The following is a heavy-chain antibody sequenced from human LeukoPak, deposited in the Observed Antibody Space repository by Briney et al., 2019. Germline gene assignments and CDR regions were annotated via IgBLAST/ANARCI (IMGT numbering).Heavy chain of an antibody. CDR2: ISYDGTDK. D-gene: IGHD6-13*01. J-gene: IGHJ4*02. V-gene: IGHV3-30*18. CDR3: AKSLSGWWTPGLDY. CDR1: GFIFSSYG. Sequence: GGSLRLSCVASGFIFSSYGINWVRQAQGKGLEWVAVISYDGTDKYYTDSVKGRFTISRDRSTNTVSLEMNSLRPEDTAVYYCAKSLSGWWTPGLDYLGQGTLVTVSS.